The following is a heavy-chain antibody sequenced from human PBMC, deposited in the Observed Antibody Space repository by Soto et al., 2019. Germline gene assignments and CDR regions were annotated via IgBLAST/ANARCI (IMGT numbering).Heavy chain of an antibody. CDR1: GGSISNYY. CDR2: MYYNGNI. D-gene: IGHD3-16*01. CDR3: ASGGNWFDP. J-gene: IGHJ5*02. V-gene: IGHV4-59*01. Sequence: SETLSLTCNVSGGSISNYYWTWVRQSPEKGLEWVGYMYYNGNINYNPSLKSRVTISIDTSKNQFSLTLKSVTAADTAVYYCASGGNWFDPWGQGVLVTVSS.